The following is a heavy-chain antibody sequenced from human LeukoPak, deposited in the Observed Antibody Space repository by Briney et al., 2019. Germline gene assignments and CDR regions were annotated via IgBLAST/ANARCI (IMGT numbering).Heavy chain of an antibody. Sequence: TGGSLRLSCAASGFTVSSNYMSWVRQAPGKGLEWVSVIYSGGSTYYADSVKGRFTISRDNSKNTLFLQMGSLRAEDMAVYYCVREERGLAIDYWGQGTLVTVSS. CDR2: IYSGGST. CDR1: GFTVSSNY. J-gene: IGHJ4*02. CDR3: VREERGLAIDY. V-gene: IGHV3-66*01. D-gene: IGHD5-12*01.